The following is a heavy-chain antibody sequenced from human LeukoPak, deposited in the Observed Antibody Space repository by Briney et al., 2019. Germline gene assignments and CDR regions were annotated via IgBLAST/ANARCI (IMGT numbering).Heavy chain of an antibody. J-gene: IGHJ6*03. CDR1: GYTFTDYY. CDR3: ARSAVACYYYMDV. V-gene: IGHV1-2*06. CDR2: MNPNSGGA. D-gene: IGHD6-19*01. Sequence: ASVKVSCKASGYTFTDYYMHWVRQAPGQGLEWMGRMNPNSGGANYAQKFQDRVTMTRDTSINTAYMELSRLRSDDTAVYYCARSAVACYYYMDVWGKGTTVTVSS.